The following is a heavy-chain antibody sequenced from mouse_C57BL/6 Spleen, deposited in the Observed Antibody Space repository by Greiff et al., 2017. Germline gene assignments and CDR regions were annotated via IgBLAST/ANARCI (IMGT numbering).Heavy chain of an antibody. CDR1: GYAFRSSW. V-gene: IGHV1-82*01. Sequence: QVQLQQSGPELVKPGASVKISCKASGYAFRSSWMNWVKQRHGKGLEWIGRIYPGDGDTNSNGKFKGKATLTADKSSSTAYMKRNSLTSEDSAVYFCARKENYGSSYAMDYWGQGTSVTVSS. D-gene: IGHD1-1*01. CDR3: ARKENYGSSYAMDY. CDR2: IYPGDGDT. J-gene: IGHJ4*01.